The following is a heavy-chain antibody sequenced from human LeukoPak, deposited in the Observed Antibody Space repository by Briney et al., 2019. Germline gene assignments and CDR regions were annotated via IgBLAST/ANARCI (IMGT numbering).Heavy chain of an antibody. CDR2: ISAYNGNT. CDR3: ARDRYSSSRNWFDP. J-gene: IGHJ5*02. CDR1: GYTFTSYG. V-gene: IGHV1-18*01. Sequence: ASVKVSCKASGYTFTSYGISWVRQAPGQGLEWMGWISAYNGNTNYAQKLQGRVTMTTDTSTSTVYMELSSLRSEDTAVYYCARDRYSSSRNWFDPWGQGTLVTVSS. D-gene: IGHD6-13*01.